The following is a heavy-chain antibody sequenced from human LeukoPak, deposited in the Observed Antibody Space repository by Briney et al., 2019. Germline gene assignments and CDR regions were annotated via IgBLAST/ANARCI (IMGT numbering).Heavy chain of an antibody. CDR1: GFTFSSYN. D-gene: IGHD2-15*01. V-gene: IGHV3-21*01. CDR2: ISRTGTYI. J-gene: IGHJ4*02. CDR3: ARVLETDCTGGSCYSGLDY. Sequence: GGSLRLSCAASGFTFSSYNMKWVRQAPGEGLEGVSSISRTGTYIYYADSVKGRFTVSRDNAQNSLYLQMNSLRVEDTAVYYCARVLETDCTGGSCYSGLDYWGQGTLVTVSS.